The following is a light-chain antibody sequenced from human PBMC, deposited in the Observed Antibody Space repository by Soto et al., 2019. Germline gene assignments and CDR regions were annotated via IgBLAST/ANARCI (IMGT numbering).Light chain of an antibody. CDR3: QQHGSSPIT. Sequence: EIEMTQSPPTLYVSPGESAALSCRASQTVRSNVAWHQQKPGQTPRLLIYGASSRATGIPDRFSGSGSGTDFTLTISRLEPEDFAVYYCQQHGSSPITFGQGTRLEIK. CDR1: QTVRSN. V-gene: IGKV3-20*01. CDR2: GAS. J-gene: IGKJ5*01.